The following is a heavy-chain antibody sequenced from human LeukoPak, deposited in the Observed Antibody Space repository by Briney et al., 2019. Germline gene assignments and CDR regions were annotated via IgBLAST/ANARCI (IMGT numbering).Heavy chain of an antibody. CDR3: ARVKSLLPYYYGMDV. CDR2: INHSGST. V-gene: IGHV4-34*01. CDR1: GGSFSTSAYY. Sequence: PSETLSLTCIVSGGSFSTSAYYWSWIRQPPGKGLEWIGEINHSGSTNYNPSLKSRVTISVDTSKNQFSLKLSSVTAADTAVYYCARVKSLLPYYYGMDVWGQGTTVTVSS. J-gene: IGHJ6*02.